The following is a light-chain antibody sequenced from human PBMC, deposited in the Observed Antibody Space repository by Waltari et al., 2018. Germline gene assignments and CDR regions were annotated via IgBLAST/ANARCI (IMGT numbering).Light chain of an antibody. Sequence: SYELTQPPSVSVSPGQTARITCSGHELPRKYAYWFQQKSGQAPRLVIYEDTKRPSGIPARVCGSSSGTVATLTITGAQVDDEADYYCYSSDTTGLRVFGGGTTVVVL. CDR2: EDT. V-gene: IGLV3-10*01. J-gene: IGLJ1*01. CDR1: ELPRKY. CDR3: YSSDTTGLRV.